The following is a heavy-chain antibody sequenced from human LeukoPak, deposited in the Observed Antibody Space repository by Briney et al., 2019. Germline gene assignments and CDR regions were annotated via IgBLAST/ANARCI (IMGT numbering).Heavy chain of an antibody. CDR1: GASISNYY. J-gene: IGHJ1*01. D-gene: IGHD6-19*01. CDR3: ARSLDRSGWYFGVN. Sequence: SETLSLTCSVSGASISNYYWSWIRQPPGKGLEWIGYIYYSGNANYNPSLKSRVTLSIDTSKNQFSLRLTSVTAADTAVYYCARSLDRSGWYFGVNWGQGTLVTVSS. V-gene: IGHV4-59*01. CDR2: IYYSGNA.